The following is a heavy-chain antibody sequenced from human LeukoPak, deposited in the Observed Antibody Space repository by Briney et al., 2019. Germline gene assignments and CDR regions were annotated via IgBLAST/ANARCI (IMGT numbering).Heavy chain of an antibody. J-gene: IGHJ6*03. D-gene: IGHD1-26*01. V-gene: IGHV4-4*02. CDR3: ARLVRIVRYDYYYYYMDV. Sequence: RPSETLSLTCAVSGGSISSSNWWSWVRQPPGKGLEWIGEIYHSGTTNYNPSLKSRVTISVDTSKNQFSLKLSSVTAADTAVYYCARLVRIVRYDYYYYYMDVWGKRTTVTISS. CDR2: IYHSGTT. CDR1: GGSISSSNW.